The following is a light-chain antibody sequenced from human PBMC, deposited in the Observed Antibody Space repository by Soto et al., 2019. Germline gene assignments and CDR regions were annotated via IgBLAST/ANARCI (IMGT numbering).Light chain of an antibody. Sequence: EIVMTQSPATLSVSPGERATLSCRASQSVNRNIAWSQQKPGQAPRLLIYGASTRATSVPARFSGSGSGTEFTLTISCLQSEDLAIYYCQQYYNLRTFGQGTNVEIK. CDR3: QQYYNLRT. CDR1: QSVNRN. CDR2: GAS. J-gene: IGKJ1*01. V-gene: IGKV3-15*01.